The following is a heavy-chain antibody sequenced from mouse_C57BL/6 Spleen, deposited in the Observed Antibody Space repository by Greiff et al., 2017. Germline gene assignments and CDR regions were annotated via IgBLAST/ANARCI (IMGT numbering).Heavy chain of an antibody. V-gene: IGHV1-19*01. Sequence: VQLKQSGPVLVKPGASVKMSCKASGYTFTDYYMNWVKQSHGKSLEWIGVINPYNGGTSYNQKFKGKATLTVDKSSSTAYMELNSLTSEDSAVYYCAREGWLLYAMDYWGQGTSVTVSS. J-gene: IGHJ4*01. D-gene: IGHD2-3*01. CDR2: INPYNGGT. CDR3: AREGWLLYAMDY. CDR1: GYTFTDYY.